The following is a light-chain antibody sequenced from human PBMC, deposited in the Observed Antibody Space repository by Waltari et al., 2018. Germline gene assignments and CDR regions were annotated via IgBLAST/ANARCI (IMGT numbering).Light chain of an antibody. Sequence: DIVMTQSPLSLAVTPGEPASISCRSSQSLLRSTGYNFLDWYVQKPGQPPQLLISLGSDRASGVPDRVSGSGTGTDFTLKISRVEAEDVGIYYCMQALHTPTTFGPGTKVDIK. V-gene: IGKV2-28*01. CDR3: MQALHTPTT. CDR2: LGS. CDR1: QSLLRSTGYNF. J-gene: IGKJ3*01.